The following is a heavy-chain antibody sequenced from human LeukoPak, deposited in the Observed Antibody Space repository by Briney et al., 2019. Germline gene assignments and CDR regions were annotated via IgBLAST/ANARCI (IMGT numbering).Heavy chain of an antibody. J-gene: IGHJ6*04. V-gene: IGHV4-34*01. Sequence: SETLSLTCAVYGGSFSGYYWSWIRQPPGKGLEWIGEINHSGSTNYNPSLKSRVTISVDTSKNQFSLKLSSVTAADTAVYYCARGLNARRKDRSITIFGVVNRGMDVWGKGTTVTVSS. CDR2: INHSGST. CDR1: GGSFSGYY. CDR3: ARGLNARRKDRSITIFGVVNRGMDV. D-gene: IGHD3-3*01.